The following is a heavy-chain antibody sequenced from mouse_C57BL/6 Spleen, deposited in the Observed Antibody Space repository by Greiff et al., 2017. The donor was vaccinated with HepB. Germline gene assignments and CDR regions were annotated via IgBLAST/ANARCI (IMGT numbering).Heavy chain of an antibody. CDR2: ISSGSSTI. Sequence: EVEVVESGGGLVKPGGSLKLSCAASGFTFSDYGMHWVRQAPEKGLEWVAYISSGSSTIYYADTVKGRFTISRDNAKNTLFLQMTSLRSEDTAMYYCARSTTVVDYFDYWGQGTTLTVSS. D-gene: IGHD1-1*01. CDR1: GFTFSDYG. CDR3: ARSTTVVDYFDY. J-gene: IGHJ2*01. V-gene: IGHV5-17*01.